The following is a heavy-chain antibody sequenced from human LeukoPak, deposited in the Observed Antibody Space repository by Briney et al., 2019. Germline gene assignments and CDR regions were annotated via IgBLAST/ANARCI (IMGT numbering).Heavy chain of an antibody. D-gene: IGHD6-13*01. V-gene: IGHV1-18*01. J-gene: IGHJ4*02. CDR3: ARDRVAAVPNFDY. CDR2: ISAYNGNT. Sequence: ASVKVSCKASGYTFTSYGISWVRQAPGQGLEWMGWISAYNGNTNYAQKFQGRVTMTRDTSISTAYMELSRLRSDDTAVYYCARDRVAAVPNFDYWGQGTLVTVSS. CDR1: GYTFTSYG.